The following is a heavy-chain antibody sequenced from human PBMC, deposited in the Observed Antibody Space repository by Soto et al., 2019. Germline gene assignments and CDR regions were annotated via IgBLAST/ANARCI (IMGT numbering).Heavy chain of an antibody. CDR3: AREGLKLRRDLDF. V-gene: IGHV3-33*05. Sequence: PGGSLRLSCSASGFTFGLYGLHWVRRAPGKGLEWVAIILYDGSIKFYADSVKGRFTISRDNSKNTVSLQMSSLRAEDTAVYYCAREGLKLRRDLDFWGQGTVVTVS. CDR2: ILYDGSIK. CDR1: GFTFGLYG. D-gene: IGHD2-15*01. J-gene: IGHJ4*02.